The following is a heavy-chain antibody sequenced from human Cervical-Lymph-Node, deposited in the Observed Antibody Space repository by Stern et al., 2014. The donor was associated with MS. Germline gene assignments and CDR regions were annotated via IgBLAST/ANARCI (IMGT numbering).Heavy chain of an antibody. CDR2: IWYDGSNK. V-gene: IGHV3-33*01. D-gene: IGHD1-1*01. Sequence: VQLVESGGGVVQPGRSLRLSCAASGFPFSTYGMHWVRQAPGKGLEWVAIIWYDGSNKYYADSVKGRFTISRDNSKNALYLQMNSLRAEDTAVYYCARDPPKLEPGGYFDYWGQGTLVTVSS. J-gene: IGHJ4*02. CDR3: ARDPPKLEPGGYFDY. CDR1: GFPFSTYG.